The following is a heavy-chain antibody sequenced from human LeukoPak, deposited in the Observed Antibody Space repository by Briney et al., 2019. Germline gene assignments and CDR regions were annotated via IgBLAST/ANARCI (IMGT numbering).Heavy chain of an antibody. CDR1: GGSVSSGSDY. CDR2: IYYSGST. CDR3: AREDGAVAGPGPIDY. J-gene: IGHJ4*02. Sequence: SETLSLTCTVSGGSVSSGSDYWSWIRQPPGKGLEWIGYIYYSGSTNYNPSLKSRVTISVDTSKNQFSLKLSSVTAADTAVYYCAREDGAVAGPGPIDYWGQGTLVTVSS. D-gene: IGHD6-19*01. V-gene: IGHV4-61*01.